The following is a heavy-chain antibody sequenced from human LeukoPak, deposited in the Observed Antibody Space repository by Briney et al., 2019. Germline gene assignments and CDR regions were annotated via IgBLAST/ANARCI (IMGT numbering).Heavy chain of an antibody. Sequence: ASVKVSCKASGYTYTSYDINWVRQAAGQGLEWVGWMNPNSGNTGYAQKFQGRVTMTRSTSISTAYMELGSLTSEDTAVYYCTRGSQNCASASCYNFWGQGTLVTVSS. CDR3: TRGSQNCASASCYNF. CDR2: MNPNSGNT. D-gene: IGHD2-2*02. J-gene: IGHJ4*02. CDR1: GYTYTSYD. V-gene: IGHV1-8*01.